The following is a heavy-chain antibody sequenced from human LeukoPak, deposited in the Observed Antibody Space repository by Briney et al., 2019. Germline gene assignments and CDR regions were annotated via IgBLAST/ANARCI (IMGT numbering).Heavy chain of an antibody. CDR3: ASRKLGNDY. D-gene: IGHD7-27*01. CDR2: FFLKGST. J-gene: IGHJ4*02. Sequence: SETLSLTCTVSGYSITSAYYWGWIRQPPGKGLEWFGSFFLKGSTYYNPSLKSRVTISVDTSKNQFSLKLISVTAADTAVYYCASRKLGNDYWGQGTLVTVSS. V-gene: IGHV4-38-2*02. CDR1: GYSITSAYY.